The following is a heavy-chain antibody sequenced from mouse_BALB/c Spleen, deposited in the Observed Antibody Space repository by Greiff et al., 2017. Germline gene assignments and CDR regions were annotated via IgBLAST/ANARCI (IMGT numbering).Heavy chain of an antibody. CDR3: ARERDGYYEAWFAY. Sequence: QVQLKESGPGLVAPSQSLSITCTVSGFSLTSYGVHWVRQPPGKGLEWLGVIWAGGSTNYNSALMSRLSISKDNSKSQVFLKMNSLQTDDTAMYYCARERDGYYEAWFAYWGQGTLVTVSA. D-gene: IGHD2-3*01. J-gene: IGHJ3*01. CDR1: GFSLTSYG. V-gene: IGHV2-9*02. CDR2: IWAGGST.